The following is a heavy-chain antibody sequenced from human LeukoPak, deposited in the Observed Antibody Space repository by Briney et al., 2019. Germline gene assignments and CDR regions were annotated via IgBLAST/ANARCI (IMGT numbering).Heavy chain of an antibody. CDR3: ARALGYCSSTSCYTGLGY. CDR1: GGSISSGDYY. Sequence: SETLSLTCTVSGGSISSGDYYWSWIRQPPGKGLEWIGYIYYSGSTYYNPSLKSRVTISVDTSKNQFSLKLSSVTAADTAVYYCARALGYCSSTSCYTGLGYWGQGTLVTVSS. CDR2: IYYSGST. J-gene: IGHJ4*02. D-gene: IGHD2-2*02. V-gene: IGHV4-30-4*01.